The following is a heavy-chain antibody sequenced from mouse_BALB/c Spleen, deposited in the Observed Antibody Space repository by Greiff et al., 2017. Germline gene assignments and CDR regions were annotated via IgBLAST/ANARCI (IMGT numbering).Heavy chain of an antibody. CDR3: ARRDYGYDVDAMDY. CDR1: GYAFSSYW. CDR2: IYPGDGDT. J-gene: IGHJ4*01. V-gene: IGHV1-80*01. Sequence: QVQLQQSGAELVRPGSSVKISCKASGYAFSSYWMNWVKQRPGQGLEWIGQIYPGDGDTNYNGKFKGKATLTADKSSSTAYMQLSSLTSEDSAVYFCARRDYGYDVDAMDYWGQGTSVTVSS. D-gene: IGHD2-2*01.